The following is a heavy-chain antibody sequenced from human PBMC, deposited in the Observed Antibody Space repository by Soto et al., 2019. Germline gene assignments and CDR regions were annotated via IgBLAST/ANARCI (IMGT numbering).Heavy chain of an antibody. J-gene: IGHJ4*02. CDR1: GDSVSNDNYY. CDR2: IYYSGTT. Sequence: SETLSLTCAVSGDSVSNDNYYWSWIRQPPGKGLEWIGYIYYSGTTNYNSYLKSRLSLSVDMSKSQFSLKLASVTAADTAVYFCARSQRGRTAFTFDYWGQGALVTVS. D-gene: IGHD3-16*01. V-gene: IGHV4-61*01. CDR3: ARSQRGRTAFTFDY.